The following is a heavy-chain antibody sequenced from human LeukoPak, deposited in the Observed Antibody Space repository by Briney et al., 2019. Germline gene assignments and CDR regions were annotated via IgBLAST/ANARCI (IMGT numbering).Heavy chain of an antibody. Sequence: ASVKVSCKASGYTFTSYDINWVRQATGQGLEWMGWMNPNSGNTGYVQKFQGRVTMNRNTSITTAYMELSSLRSEDTAVYYCARVGYTYGYDYWGQGTLVTVSS. CDR3: ARVGYTYGYDY. V-gene: IGHV1-8*01. J-gene: IGHJ4*02. CDR2: MNPNSGNT. D-gene: IGHD5-18*01. CDR1: GYTFTSYD.